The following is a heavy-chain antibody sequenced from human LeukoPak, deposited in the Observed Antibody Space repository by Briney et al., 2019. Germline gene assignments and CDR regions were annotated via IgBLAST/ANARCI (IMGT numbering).Heavy chain of an antibody. CDR3: RDVYCDGSGYDYNREV. J-gene: IGHJ4*02. Sequence: GGSLRLSCAASGFSFRNYAMSWVRQAPGKGLEWVSAISGSGGSTYYADSVKGRFTISRDNSKNTLYLQVSSLRAEDTAVYYCRDVYCDGSGYDYNREVWGQGTLVTISS. D-gene: IGHD3-22*01. V-gene: IGHV3-23*01. CDR1: GFSFRNYA. CDR2: ISGSGGST.